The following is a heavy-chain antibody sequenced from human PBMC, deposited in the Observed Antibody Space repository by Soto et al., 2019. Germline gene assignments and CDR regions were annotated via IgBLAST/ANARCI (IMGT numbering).Heavy chain of an antibody. V-gene: IGHV1-3*01. CDR3: ARDEGFLEWLLQY. CDR1: GYTFTSYA. J-gene: IGHJ4*02. Sequence: QVQLVQSGAEVKKPGASVKVSCKASGYTFTSYAMHWVRQAPGQRLEWMGWINAGNGNTKYSQKFQGRVTITRDTSASTAYMELSSLRSEDTAVYYCARDEGFLEWLLQYWGQGTLVTVSS. D-gene: IGHD3-3*01. CDR2: INAGNGNT.